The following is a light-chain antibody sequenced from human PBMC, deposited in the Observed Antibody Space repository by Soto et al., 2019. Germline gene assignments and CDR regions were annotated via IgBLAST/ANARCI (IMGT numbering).Light chain of an antibody. Sequence: QSVLTQPPSASGTPGQRVTISCSGSSSNIGSNYVYWYQQLPGTAPKLLIYRNNQRPSGVPDRFSGSKSGTSASLAISGLRSDDEADYYCAAWDDSLRAVFGGGTKLTVL. CDR3: AAWDDSLRAV. CDR1: SSNIGSNY. V-gene: IGLV1-47*01. J-gene: IGLJ2*01. CDR2: RNN.